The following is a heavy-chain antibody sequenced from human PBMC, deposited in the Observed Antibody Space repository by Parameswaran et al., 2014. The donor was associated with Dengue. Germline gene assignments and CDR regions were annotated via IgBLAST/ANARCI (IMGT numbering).Heavy chain of an antibody. Sequence: VRQAPGKGLEWVSVIYSGGSTYYADSVKGRFTISRDNSKNTLYLQMNSLRAEDTAVYYCARAPGYFDLWAVAPWSPSPQ. CDR2: IYSGGST. J-gene: IGHJ2*01. V-gene: IGHV3-66*01. CDR3: ARAPGYFDL.